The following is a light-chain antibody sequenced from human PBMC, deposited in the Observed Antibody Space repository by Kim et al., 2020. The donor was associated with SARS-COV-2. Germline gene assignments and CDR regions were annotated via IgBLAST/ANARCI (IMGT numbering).Light chain of an antibody. Sequence: LTQPASVSGSPGQSITISCTGTSFDIGSYNLVSWYQQLPGKAPKLIIYEVTKRPSGVSNRFSGSKSGYTASLSISGLQAEDEADYYCCSYADSKTYVVFGGGTQLTVL. J-gene: IGLJ2*01. CDR2: EVT. CDR3: CSYADSKTYVV. V-gene: IGLV2-23*02. CDR1: SFDIGSYNL.